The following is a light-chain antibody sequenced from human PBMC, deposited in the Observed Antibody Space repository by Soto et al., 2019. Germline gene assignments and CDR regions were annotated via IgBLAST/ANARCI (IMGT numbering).Light chain of an antibody. J-gene: IGLJ3*02. Sequence: QSVLTQPPSVSAAPGQKVTISCSRSSSNIGNNYVSWYQQLPGTAPKLLIYENNKRPSGIPDRFSGSKSGTSATLGITGLQTGDEADYYCGTWDSSLSARVFGGGTKLTVL. CDR3: GTWDSSLSARV. V-gene: IGLV1-51*02. CDR1: SSNIGNNY. CDR2: ENN.